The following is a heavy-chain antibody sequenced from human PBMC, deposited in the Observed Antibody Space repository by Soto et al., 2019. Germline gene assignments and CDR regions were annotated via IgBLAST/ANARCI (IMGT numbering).Heavy chain of an antibody. V-gene: IGHV3-33*01. Sequence: QVQLVESGGGVVQPGRSLRLSCAASGFTFSSYGMHWVRQAPGKGLEWVAVIWYDGSNKYYADSVKGRFTISRDNSKNTLYLQMNSLRAEDTAVYYCARDHPLRLWLFDYWGQGTLVTVSS. D-gene: IGHD5-18*01. CDR2: IWYDGSNK. CDR1: GFTFSSYG. CDR3: ARDHPLRLWLFDY. J-gene: IGHJ4*02.